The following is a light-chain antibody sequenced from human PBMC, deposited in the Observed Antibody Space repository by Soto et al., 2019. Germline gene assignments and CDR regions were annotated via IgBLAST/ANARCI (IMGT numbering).Light chain of an antibody. J-gene: IGKJ5*01. V-gene: IGKV3-15*01. Sequence: IVMTQSPATLSVSPGERATLSCRASQSVSSIHLAWYQQKPGQAPRLLIYDTSTRATGIPARFSGSGSGTEFTLTISSLQSEDFAVYYCQQYSNWPPITFGQGTLLEVK. CDR2: DTS. CDR1: QSVSSIH. CDR3: QQYSNWPPIT.